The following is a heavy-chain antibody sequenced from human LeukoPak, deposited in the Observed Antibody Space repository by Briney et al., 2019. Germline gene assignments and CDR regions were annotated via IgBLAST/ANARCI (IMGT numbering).Heavy chain of an antibody. V-gene: IGHV3-49*03. CDR3: TRAPYYYDSSGYYRSYDYYYYYYMDV. J-gene: IGHJ6*03. CDR1: GFTFGDYA. CDR2: IRSKAYGGTT. D-gene: IGHD3-22*01. Sequence: QPGRSLRLSCTASGFTFGDYAMSWFRQAPGKGLEWVGFIRSKAYGGTTEYAASVKGRFTISRDDSKSIAYLHMNSLKTEDTAVYYCTRAPYYYDSSGYYRSYDYYYYYYMDVWGKGTTVTVSS.